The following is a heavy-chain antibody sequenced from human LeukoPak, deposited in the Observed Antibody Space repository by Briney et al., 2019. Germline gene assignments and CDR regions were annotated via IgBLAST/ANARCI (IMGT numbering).Heavy chain of an antibody. J-gene: IGHJ6*03. V-gene: IGHV4-61*02. Sequence: PSQTLSLTCTVSGGSISSGSYYWSWIRQPAGKGLEWIGRIYTSGSTNYNPFLKSRVTISVDTSKNQFSLKLSSVTAADTAVYYCARVVRVVVVAATRGYYYYYMDVWGKGTTVTVSS. CDR1: GGSISSGSYY. CDR2: IYTSGST. D-gene: IGHD2-15*01. CDR3: ARVVRVVVVAATRGYYYYYMDV.